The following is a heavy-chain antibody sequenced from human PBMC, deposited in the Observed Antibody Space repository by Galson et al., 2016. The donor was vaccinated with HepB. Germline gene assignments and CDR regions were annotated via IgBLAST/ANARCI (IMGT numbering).Heavy chain of an antibody. CDR1: GFTFSYYY. CDR2: ISSFSSYT. J-gene: IGHJ4*02. V-gene: IGHV3-11*06. D-gene: IGHD6-6*01. Sequence: SLRLSCAASGFTFSYYYMTWIRQAPGKGLECISYISSFSSYTNYADSVKGRFTISRDNAKNSLFLQMNSLRAEDTAVYYCATAGTGLAARKFDSWGQGTLVTVSS. CDR3: ATAGTGLAARKFDS.